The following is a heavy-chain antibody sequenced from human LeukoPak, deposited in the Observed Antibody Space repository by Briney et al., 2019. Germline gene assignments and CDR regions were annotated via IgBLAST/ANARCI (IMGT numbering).Heavy chain of an antibody. J-gene: IGHJ6*02. CDR2: IYSGGTT. Sequence: GGSLRLSCAASGFTVSSNYMSWVRQAPGKGLEWVSVIYSGGTTYYADSVKGRFTISRDNSKNTLYLQMNSLRAEGTAVYYCAREDSGWYYYYYYGMDVWGQGTTVTVPS. V-gene: IGHV3-53*01. CDR3: AREDSGWYYYYYYGMDV. D-gene: IGHD6-19*01. CDR1: GFTVSSNY.